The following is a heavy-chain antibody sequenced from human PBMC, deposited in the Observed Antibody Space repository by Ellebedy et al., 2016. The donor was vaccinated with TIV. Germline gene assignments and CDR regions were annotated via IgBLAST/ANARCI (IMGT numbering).Heavy chain of an antibody. CDR3: ATVDPYDFWSGYHGYMDV. CDR2: FDPEDGET. J-gene: IGHJ6*03. D-gene: IGHD3-3*01. Sequence: ASVKVSXXVSGYTLTELSMHWVRQAPGKGLEWMGGFDPEDGETIYAQKFQGRVTMTEDTSTDTAYMELSSLRSEDTAVYYCATVDPYDFWSGYHGYMDVWGKGTTVTVSS. CDR1: GYTLTELS. V-gene: IGHV1-24*01.